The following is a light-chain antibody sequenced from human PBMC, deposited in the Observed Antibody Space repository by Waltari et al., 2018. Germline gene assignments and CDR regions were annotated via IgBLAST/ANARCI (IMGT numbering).Light chain of an antibody. CDR3: AAWDNSLNTGV. Sequence: QSVFTQPPSVSAAPGQKVTISCPGSAPHLGSNYVTWYQQVPGTAPKLPIYQNNKRLSVTPDRFSGSKSGTSATLDITTLQTGDEADYYCAAWDNSLNTGVFGGRTKLTVL. CDR1: APHLGSNY. V-gene: IGLV1-51*01. CDR2: QNN. J-gene: IGLJ3*02.